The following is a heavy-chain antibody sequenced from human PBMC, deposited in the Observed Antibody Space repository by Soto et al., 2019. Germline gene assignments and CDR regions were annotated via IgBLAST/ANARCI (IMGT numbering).Heavy chain of an antibody. CDR3: GYCSREDYYYYYMDV. V-gene: IGHV3-23*01. J-gene: IGHJ6*03. Sequence: EVQLLESGGGLVQPGGSLRLSCAASGFTFSSYAMSWVRQAPGKGLEWVSAISGSGGSTYYADSVKGRFTISRDNSKNTLYLQMNSLRAEDTAVYYCGYCSREDYYYYYMDVWGKGTTVTVSS. CDR2: ISGSGGST. D-gene: IGHD2-2*01. CDR1: GFTFSSYA.